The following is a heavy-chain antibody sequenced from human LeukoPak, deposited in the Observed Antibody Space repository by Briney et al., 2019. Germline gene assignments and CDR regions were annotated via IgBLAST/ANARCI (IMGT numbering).Heavy chain of an antibody. D-gene: IGHD3-10*01. CDR1: GVSISSSNSY. V-gene: IGHV4-39*07. CDR3: ARRVGRWFGERAYYYNYMDV. J-gene: IGHJ6*03. CDR2: INHRRST. Sequence: PSEALSLTCTVSGVSISSSNSYWGWIRQPPGKGLEWIGEINHRRSTKYSPSLKSRVTISVDTSKNQFSLRLSSVTAADTAVYYCARRVGRWFGERAYYYNYMDVWGKGTTVTISS.